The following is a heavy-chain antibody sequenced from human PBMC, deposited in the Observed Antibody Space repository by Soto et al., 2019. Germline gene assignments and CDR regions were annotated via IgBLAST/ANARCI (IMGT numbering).Heavy chain of an antibody. J-gene: IGHJ5*02. D-gene: IGHD2-15*01. CDR3: VRDAEYCSGGSCYRWFDP. Sequence: PSETLSLTCTVSGGSISSYYWSWIRQPPGEGLEWIGNIFYTGTTYYNPSLKSRVIISVDRSKNQFSLKLRSVTTADTAVYYCVRDAEYCSGGSCYRWFDPWGQGSLVPVSS. CDR1: GGSISSYY. V-gene: IGHV4-59*01. CDR2: IFYTGTT.